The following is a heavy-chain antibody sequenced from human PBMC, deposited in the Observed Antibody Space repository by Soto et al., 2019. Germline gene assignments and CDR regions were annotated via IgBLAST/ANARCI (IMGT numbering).Heavy chain of an antibody. CDR2: ISYDGTIT. Sequence: LRLSCAASGFTISNYGMHWVRQAPGKGLEWVAVISYDGTITYYADSVKGRFTISRDNSKNTLYLQMNSLRTEDTAVYYCATTRVGPCSSSICFSGIFDGMDVWGQGTTVTVSS. J-gene: IGHJ6*02. CDR1: GFTISNYG. D-gene: IGHD2-2*01. V-gene: IGHV3-30-3*01. CDR3: ATTRVGPCSSSICFSGIFDGMDV.